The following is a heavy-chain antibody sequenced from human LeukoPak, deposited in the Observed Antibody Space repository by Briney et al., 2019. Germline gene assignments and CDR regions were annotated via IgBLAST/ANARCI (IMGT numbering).Heavy chain of an antibody. CDR2: MNPNSGTV. Sequence: ASVKVSCTASGYSFTNYDINWVRQAPGHGLEWLGWMNPNSGTVGYAQKFQGRVTMTRNASISAAYMELSSLTSEDAAVYYCTRGASDYWGENYFDYWGQGSLVTVSS. J-gene: IGHJ4*02. CDR1: GYSFTNYD. V-gene: IGHV1-8*01. D-gene: IGHD7-27*01. CDR3: TRGASDYWGENYFDY.